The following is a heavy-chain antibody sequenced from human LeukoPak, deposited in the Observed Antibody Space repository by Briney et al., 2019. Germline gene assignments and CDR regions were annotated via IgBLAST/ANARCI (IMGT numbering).Heavy chain of an antibody. Sequence: SETLSLTCAVYGGSFSGYYWSWIRQPPGKGLEWIGSIYFSGRTYYNMSLKSRVTISIDTSKNQFSLKVNSVTAADTAVYYCVRDNPYGSGTDYWGQGTLVTVSS. CDR1: GGSFSGYY. J-gene: IGHJ4*02. CDR3: VRDNPYGSGTDY. CDR2: IYFSGRT. V-gene: IGHV4-34*01. D-gene: IGHD3-10*01.